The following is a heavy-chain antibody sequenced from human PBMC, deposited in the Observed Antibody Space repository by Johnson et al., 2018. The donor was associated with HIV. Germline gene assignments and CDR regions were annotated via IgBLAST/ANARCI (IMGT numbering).Heavy chain of an antibody. CDR3: AKGVRGSSCYDAFDI. V-gene: IGHV3-20*04. D-gene: IGHD6-6*01. J-gene: IGHJ3*02. CDR1: GFTFEDYG. Sequence: EMQLVESGGGAVRPGGSLRLSCVVSGFTFEDYGMSWVRQAPGKGLEWVSGINWNGGSTGYADSVKGRFTISRDNAKNSLYLQMSSLRADDTAVYYCAKGVRGSSCYDAFDIWDQGTMVTVS. CDR2: INWNGGST.